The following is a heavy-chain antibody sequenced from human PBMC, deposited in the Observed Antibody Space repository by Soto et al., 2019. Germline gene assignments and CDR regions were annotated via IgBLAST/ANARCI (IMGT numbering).Heavy chain of an antibody. CDR1: GGSISSSSYY. J-gene: IGHJ6*02. CDR3: ARPRGGVAAPGGMDV. D-gene: IGHD6-6*01. V-gene: IGHV4-39*01. Sequence: SETLSLTCTVSGGSISSSSYYWGWIRQPPGKGLEWIGSIYYSGSTYYNPSLKSRVTISVDTSKNQFSLKLSSVTAADTAVYYCARPRGGVAAPGGMDVWGQGTTVTVSS. CDR2: IYYSGST.